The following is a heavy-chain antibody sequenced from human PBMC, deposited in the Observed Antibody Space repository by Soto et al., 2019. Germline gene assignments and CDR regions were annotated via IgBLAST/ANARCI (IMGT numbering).Heavy chain of an antibody. CDR2: IKSKTDGGTT. V-gene: IGHV3-15*01. J-gene: IGHJ6*03. CDR1: GFTFSNAW. CDR3: TTDDNYGDYYYYDYMDV. D-gene: IGHD4-17*01. Sequence: EVQLVESGGGLVKPGGSLRLSCAASGFTFSNAWMSWVRQAPRQGLEWVCRIKSKTDGGTTDYAAPVQGRFTISRDDSKNTLYLKMYSMKTEDTAVYYCTTDDNYGDYYYYDYMDVWGKGTTVTVSS.